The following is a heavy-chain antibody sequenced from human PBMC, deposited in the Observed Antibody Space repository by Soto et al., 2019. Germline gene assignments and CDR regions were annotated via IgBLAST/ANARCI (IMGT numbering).Heavy chain of an antibody. CDR3: ARADRTLVTSYGLDV. Sequence: SETLSLTCAVSGGSFSGFYWTWIRQPPGEGLEWIGEINHSGTTNFNPSLRSRLTISLDSSKKHFSLKLTSMTAADAAVYYCARADRTLVTSYGLDVWGQGTTVSVSS. CDR1: GGSFSGFY. V-gene: IGHV4-34*01. J-gene: IGHJ6*02. CDR2: INHSGTT. D-gene: IGHD2-21*02.